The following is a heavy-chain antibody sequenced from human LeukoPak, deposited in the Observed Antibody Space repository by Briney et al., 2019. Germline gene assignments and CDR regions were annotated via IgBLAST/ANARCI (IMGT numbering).Heavy chain of an antibody. D-gene: IGHD3-22*01. CDR2: MNPNSGNT. J-gene: IGHJ3*02. V-gene: IGHV1-8*01. CDR3: ARAAYDSISGWDDAFDI. Sequence: ASVKVSCEASGYTFTSYDINWVRQATGQGLEWMGWMNPNSGNTGYAQKFQGRVTMTRNTSISTAYMELSSLRSEDTAVYYCARAAYDSISGWDDAFDIWGQGTMVTVSS. CDR1: GYTFTSYD.